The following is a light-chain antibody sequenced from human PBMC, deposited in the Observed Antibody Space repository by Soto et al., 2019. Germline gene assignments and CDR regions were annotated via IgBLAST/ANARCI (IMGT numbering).Light chain of an antibody. J-gene: IGKJ2*01. CDR1: QSISTE. Sequence: EIGMTQSPATLYVSPGERATLSCRASQSISTELAWYQQKPGQPPRLLIYSASTRATGVPARFSGSGSGSEFTLTISGLQSEDFAVYYFQQGHHWPLTFGQGTRLEI. V-gene: IGKV3-15*01. CDR2: SAS. CDR3: QQGHHWPLT.